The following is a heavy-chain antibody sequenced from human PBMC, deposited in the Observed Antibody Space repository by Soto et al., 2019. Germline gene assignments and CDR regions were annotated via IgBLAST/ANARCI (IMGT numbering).Heavy chain of an antibody. Sequence: ASVKVSCKASGYTFTSYGISWVRQAPGQGLEWMGWISAYNGNTNYAQKLQGRVTMTTDTSTSTAYMELRSLRSDDTAVYYCARRRGYDFWSGYYCDYWGQGTLVTVSS. CDR3: ARRRGYDFWSGYYCDY. CDR2: ISAYNGNT. V-gene: IGHV1-18*01. J-gene: IGHJ4*02. D-gene: IGHD3-3*01. CDR1: GYTFTSYG.